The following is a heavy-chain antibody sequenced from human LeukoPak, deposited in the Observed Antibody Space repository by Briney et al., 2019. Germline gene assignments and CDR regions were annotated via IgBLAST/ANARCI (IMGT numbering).Heavy chain of an antibody. CDR1: GFTFSSYA. CDR3: AKTRYGDYSFDY. D-gene: IGHD4-17*01. J-gene: IGHJ4*02. V-gene: IGHV3-23*01. CDR2: ISGSGGST. Sequence: GGSLRLSCAASGFTFSSYAMSWVRQAPGKGREWVSAISGSGGSTYYADSVKGRFPISRDNSKNTLYLQMNSLRAEDTAVYYCAKTRYGDYSFDYWGQGTLVTVSS.